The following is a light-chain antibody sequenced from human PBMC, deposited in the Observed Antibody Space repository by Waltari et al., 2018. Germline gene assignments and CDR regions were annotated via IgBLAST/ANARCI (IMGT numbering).Light chain of an antibody. J-gene: IGKJ2*01. CDR1: QSSRSH. CDR2: AGS. Sequence: DIQMTQTPSSLSSTVRDRVTITCRASQSSRSHLNWYQQKPGKDTKFLIYAGSSLQSRVPSRFSRSGSRTDFTLTIRRLQPDDFATYYCQPSYSTPQTFGQGTKLEIK. CDR3: QPSYSTPQT. V-gene: IGKV1-39*01.